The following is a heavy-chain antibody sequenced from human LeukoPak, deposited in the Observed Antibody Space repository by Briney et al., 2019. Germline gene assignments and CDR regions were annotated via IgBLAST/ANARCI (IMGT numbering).Heavy chain of an antibody. CDR2: ISSDSTT. D-gene: IGHD2-21*01. V-gene: IGHV3-23*01. Sequence: GGSLRLSCAASGFTFSSYAMSWVRQAPGKGLEWVSAISSDSTTYYADSVKGRFTISRDNSKNTVYLQMNSLRAEDSAIYYCAPGLVLYFAYWGQGTLVTVSS. J-gene: IGHJ4*02. CDR3: APGLVLYFAY. CDR1: GFTFSSYA.